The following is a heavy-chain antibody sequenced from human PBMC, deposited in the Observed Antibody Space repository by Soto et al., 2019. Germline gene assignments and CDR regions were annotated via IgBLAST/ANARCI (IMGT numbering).Heavy chain of an antibody. CDR1: GFTFSDYY. CDR3: ARDGDGGDFWSGYYKHAFDI. J-gene: IGHJ3*02. Sequence: QVQLVESGGGLVKPGGSLRLSCAASGFTFSDYYMSWIRQAPGKGLEWVSYISSSGSTIYYADSVKGRFTSSRDNAKNSLYLQMNRRRAEDTAVYYCARDGDGGDFWSGYYKHAFDIWGQGTMVTVSS. D-gene: IGHD3-3*01. V-gene: IGHV3-11*01. CDR2: ISSSGSTI.